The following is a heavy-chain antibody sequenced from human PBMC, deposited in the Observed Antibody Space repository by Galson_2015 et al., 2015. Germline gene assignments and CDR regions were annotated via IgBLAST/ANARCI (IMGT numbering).Heavy chain of an antibody. CDR3: ARVGLYDYVWGSSRAFDI. CDR2: IYPGDSDT. J-gene: IGHJ3*02. Sequence: QSGAEVKKPGESLKISCKGSGYSFTSYWIGWVRQMPGKGLEWMGIIYPGDSDTRYSPSFQGQVTISADKSISPAYLEWSSLKASDTAMFYCARVGLYDYVWGSSRAFDIWGQGTMVTVSS. V-gene: IGHV5-51*01. CDR1: GYSFTSYW. D-gene: IGHD3-16*01.